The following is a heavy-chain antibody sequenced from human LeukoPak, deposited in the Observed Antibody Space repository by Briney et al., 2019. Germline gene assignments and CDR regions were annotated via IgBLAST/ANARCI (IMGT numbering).Heavy chain of an antibody. D-gene: IGHD6-19*01. V-gene: IGHV3-21*01. CDR3: ARDAGQWLAQYYFDY. CDR2: ISSSSSYS. CDR1: GFTFSSYS. J-gene: IGHJ4*02. Sequence: GGSLRLXCAASGFTFSSYSMNWGRQAPGKGLEWVSSISSSSSYSYYADAVKGRFTSSRDNAKNSLYLQMNSLRAEDTAVYYCARDAGQWLAQYYFDYWGRGTLVTVSS.